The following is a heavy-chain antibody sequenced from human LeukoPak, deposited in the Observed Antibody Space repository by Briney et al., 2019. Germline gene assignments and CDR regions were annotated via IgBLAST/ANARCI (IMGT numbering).Heavy chain of an antibody. V-gene: IGHV3-21*06. J-gene: IGHJ6*03. CDR1: GFTFSSYN. Sequence: GGSLRLSCAASGFTFSSYNMNWVRQAPGKGLEWVSSITSSSSYIYYADSVKGRFTISRDNAKDSLYLQMDSLRVEDTAEYYCARDPYSGNYGAYYYYYMDVWGKGTTVTVSS. CDR3: ARDPYSGNYGAYYYYYMDV. CDR2: ITSSSSYI. D-gene: IGHD1-26*01.